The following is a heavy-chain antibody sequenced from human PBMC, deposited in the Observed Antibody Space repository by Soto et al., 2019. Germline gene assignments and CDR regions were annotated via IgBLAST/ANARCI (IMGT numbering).Heavy chain of an antibody. V-gene: IGHV1-18*01. CDR1: GGTFSSYA. D-gene: IGHD2-2*01. J-gene: IGHJ5*02. CDR3: TRGYCNSPSCSGSDWFDP. CDR2: VSTYNGDT. Sequence: ASVKVSCKASGGTFSSYAISWVRQAPGQGLEWMGWVSTYNGDTKYSPKLQGRVTMIRDTSTSTANMELRSLVSDDTAIYYCTRGYCNSPSCSGSDWFDPWGQGTLVTVSS.